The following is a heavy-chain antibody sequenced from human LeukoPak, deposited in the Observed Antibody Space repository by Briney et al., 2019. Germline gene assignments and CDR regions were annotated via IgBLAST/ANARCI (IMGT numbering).Heavy chain of an antibody. CDR2: INSDGSST. J-gene: IGHJ6*02. CDR1: GFTFSRYW. Sequence: SGGSLRLSCAASGFTFSRYWMHWVRHAPGKGLVWVSRINSDGSSTIYADSVKGRFTISRDNAKNTLYLQMNSLRAEDTAVYYCARGDYDILTGRPPAYYYYGMDVWGQGTTVTVSS. CDR3: ARGDYDILTGRPPAYYYYGMDV. V-gene: IGHV3-74*01. D-gene: IGHD3-9*01.